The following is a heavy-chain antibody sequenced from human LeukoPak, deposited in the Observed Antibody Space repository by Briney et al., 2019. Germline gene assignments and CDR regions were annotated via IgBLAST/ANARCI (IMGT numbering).Heavy chain of an antibody. CDR3: SLGQAHGMDV. CDR2: INSDGTST. V-gene: IGHV3-74*01. CDR1: GFTFSSYW. D-gene: IGHD3-16*01. Sequence: GGSLRLSCAASGFTFSSYWMHWVRHAPGKGLMWVSRINSDGTSTSYADSVKGRFTISRDNAKNTLYLQMNSLRAEDTAVYYCSLGQAHGMDVWGQGTTVTVSS. J-gene: IGHJ6*02.